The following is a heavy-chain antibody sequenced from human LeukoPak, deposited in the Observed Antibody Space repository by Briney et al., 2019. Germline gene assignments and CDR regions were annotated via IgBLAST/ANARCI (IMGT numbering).Heavy chain of an antibody. Sequence: SETLSLTCTVSGGSISSYYWSWIRQPAGKGLEWIGHIYTSGSTSDNPSLKSRVIMSVDTSKNQFSLKLSSVTAADTAVYYCARHTTADYYYYGMDVWGQGTTVTVSS. V-gene: IGHV4-4*07. CDR3: ARHTTADYYYYGMDV. J-gene: IGHJ6*02. CDR2: IYTSGST. CDR1: GGSISSYY. D-gene: IGHD1-26*01.